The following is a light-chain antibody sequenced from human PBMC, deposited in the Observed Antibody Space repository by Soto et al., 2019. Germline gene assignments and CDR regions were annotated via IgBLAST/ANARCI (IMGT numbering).Light chain of an antibody. J-gene: IGKJ4*01. CDR2: GVS. CDR1: QSVNSSY. V-gene: IGKV3-20*01. Sequence: EIVLTQSPGTLSLSPGERATLSCRASQSVNSSYLAWYQQKPGQAPRLLIYGVSSRTTGIPDRFTGSGSGTDFTLTISRLEPEDFAVYYCQQYGSFPLTFGGGTKVEIK. CDR3: QQYGSFPLT.